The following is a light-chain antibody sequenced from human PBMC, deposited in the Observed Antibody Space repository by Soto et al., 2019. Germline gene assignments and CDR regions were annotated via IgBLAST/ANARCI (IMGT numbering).Light chain of an antibody. CDR3: QQYHNGPPLT. V-gene: IGKV3-15*01. Sequence: EIVMTQSPATLSVSPGERATLSCRASQSVSNYLAWYQQKPGQAPRLLIYGASTTATGIPARFSGGGSETEFTLTISSLQSEDFAVYYCQQYHNGPPLTFVGGTKVESK. CDR2: GAS. CDR1: QSVSNY. J-gene: IGKJ4*01.